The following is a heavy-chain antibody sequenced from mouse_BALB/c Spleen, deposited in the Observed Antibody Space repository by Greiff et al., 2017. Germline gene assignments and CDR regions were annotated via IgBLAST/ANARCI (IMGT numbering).Heavy chain of an antibody. D-gene: IGHD2-3*01. Sequence: VQLQESGAELAKPGASVKISCKATGYTFSSYWIEWVKQRPGHGLEWIGEILPGSGSTNYNEKFKGKATFTADTSSNTAYMQLSSLTSEDSAVYYCARWLLRAWFAYWGQGTLVTVSA. CDR1: GYTFSSYW. CDR2: ILPGSGST. J-gene: IGHJ3*01. V-gene: IGHV1-9*01. CDR3: ARWLLRAWFAY.